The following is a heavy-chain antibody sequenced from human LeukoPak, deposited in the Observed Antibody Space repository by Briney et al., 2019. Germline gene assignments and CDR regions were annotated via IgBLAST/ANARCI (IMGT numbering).Heavy chain of an antibody. J-gene: IGHJ4*02. CDR2: ISVSGGST. V-gene: IGHV3-23*01. CDR3: AKSRRELSAPFDY. D-gene: IGHD1-7*01. CDR1: GFTFSSYW. Sequence: GGSLRLSCAASGFTFSSYWMHWVRQAPGKGLEWVSAISVSGGSTYYADSVKGRFTISRDNSKNTLYLQMNSLRAEDTAVYYCAKSRRELSAPFDYWGQGTLATVSS.